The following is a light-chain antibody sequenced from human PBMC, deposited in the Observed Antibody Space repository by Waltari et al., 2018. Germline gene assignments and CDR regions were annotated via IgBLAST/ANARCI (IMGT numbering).Light chain of an antibody. J-gene: IGLJ2*01. V-gene: IGLV2-14*01. Sequence: QSALTQPASVSGSPGPSITVSCTGTASDVGGFDFVSWYQQHPGKVPKLILFQVDNRPSDVSRRFSGSKSGNTASLIISGLQPEDEAQYYCASFASDNTVLFGGGT. CDR1: ASDVGGFDF. CDR2: QVD. CDR3: ASFASDNTVL.